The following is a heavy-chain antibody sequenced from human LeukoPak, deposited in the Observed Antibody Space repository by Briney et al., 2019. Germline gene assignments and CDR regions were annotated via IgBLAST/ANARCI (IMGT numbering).Heavy chain of an antibody. D-gene: IGHD2-21*02. J-gene: IGHJ5*02. CDR1: GGSIRSYY. CDR3: ASLCGGDCYPPA. Sequence: PSETLSLTCTVSGGSIRSYYWSWIRQPPGKGLEWIGYIYYTGVTNYSPSLKSRVTISVDTSKNQFSLKLSSVTAADTAVYYCASLCGGDCYPPAWGQGTLVTVSS. CDR2: IYYTGVT. V-gene: IGHV4-59*12.